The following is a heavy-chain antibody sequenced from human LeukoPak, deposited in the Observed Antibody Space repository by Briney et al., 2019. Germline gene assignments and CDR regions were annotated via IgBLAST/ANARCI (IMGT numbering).Heavy chain of an antibody. Sequence: EASVKVSCKASGYTFTSYDINWVRQATGQGLEWMGWMNPNSGNTGYAQKFQGRVTMTRNTSISTAYMELSSLRSEDTAVYYCARSYKGLYHGRDGYNYGYWGQGTLVIVSS. V-gene: IGHV1-8*01. D-gene: IGHD5-24*01. J-gene: IGHJ4*02. CDR1: GYTFTSYD. CDR2: MNPNSGNT. CDR3: ARSYKGLYHGRDGYNYGY.